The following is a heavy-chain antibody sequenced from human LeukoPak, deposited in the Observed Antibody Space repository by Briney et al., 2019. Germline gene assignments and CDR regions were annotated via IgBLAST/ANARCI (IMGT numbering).Heavy chain of an antibody. Sequence: ASVKVSCKAPGYTFTSYGVSWVRQAPGQGLEWMGWISTYNGNTNYAQKFQGRVTMTTDTSTTTVFEELRGLRSDDTAVYFCASGRGAVASWGAFDIWGQGTMVTVSS. CDR1: GYTFTSYG. V-gene: IGHV1-18*01. J-gene: IGHJ3*02. D-gene: IGHD6-19*01. CDR2: ISTYNGNT. CDR3: ASGRGAVASWGAFDI.